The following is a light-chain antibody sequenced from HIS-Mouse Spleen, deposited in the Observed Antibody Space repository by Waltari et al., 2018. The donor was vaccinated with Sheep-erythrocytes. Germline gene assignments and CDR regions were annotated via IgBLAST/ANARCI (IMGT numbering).Light chain of an antibody. CDR3: CSYAGSYAVV. CDR2: DVS. CDR1: SSDVGGYNY. J-gene: IGLJ2*01. V-gene: IGLV2-11*01. Sequence: QSALTQPRSVSRSPGQSVTISCTGTSSDVGGYNYVSWYQQHPGKAPKLMIYDVSKRPSGGPDRFSGSKSGNTASLTISGRQAEDEADYYCCSYAGSYAVVFGGGTKLTVL.